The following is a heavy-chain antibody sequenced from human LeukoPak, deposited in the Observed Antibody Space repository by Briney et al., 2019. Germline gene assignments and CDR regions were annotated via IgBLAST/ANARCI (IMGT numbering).Heavy chain of an antibody. Sequence: ASLKVSCKTSGYSFTANYMQWVRQAPGQGLEWMGWVTPNSGATNYAQKFQGRVTMTRDTSINTAYMELSRLTSDDTAVYYCARYRCKTTSGCEDTDAFDTWGQGTVVTVSS. CDR3: ARYRCKTTSGCEDTDAFDT. J-gene: IGHJ3*02. CDR1: GYSFTANY. V-gene: IGHV1-2*02. CDR2: VTPNSGAT. D-gene: IGHD2/OR15-2a*01.